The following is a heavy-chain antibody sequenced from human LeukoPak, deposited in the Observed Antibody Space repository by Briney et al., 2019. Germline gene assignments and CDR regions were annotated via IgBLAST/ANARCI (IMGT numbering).Heavy chain of an antibody. CDR2: FDPEDGET. CDR3: ANSYYYDGSGYYYVWFDP. CDR1: GYTLTELS. Sequence: ASVKVSCKVSGYTLTELSMHWVRQAPGKGLEWMGGFDPEDGETIYAQKFQGRVTMTEDTSTDTAYMELSSLRSEDTAVYYCANSYYYDGSGYYYVWFDPWGQGTLVTVSS. D-gene: IGHD3-22*01. V-gene: IGHV1-24*01. J-gene: IGHJ5*02.